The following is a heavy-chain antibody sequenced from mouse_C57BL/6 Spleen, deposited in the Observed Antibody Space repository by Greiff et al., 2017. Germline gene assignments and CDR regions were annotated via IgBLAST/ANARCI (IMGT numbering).Heavy chain of an antibody. D-gene: IGHD5-2*01. Sequence: QVQLQQSGAELAKPGASVKLSCKASGYTFTSYWMHWVKQRPGQGLEWIGYINPSSGFTKYNQKFKDKATLTADKSSSTAYMQLRSLTYEDSAVYYCSRGNNYFYAMDYWGQGTSVTVSS. J-gene: IGHJ4*01. CDR2: INPSSGFT. CDR1: GYTFTSYW. V-gene: IGHV1-7*01. CDR3: SRGNNYFYAMDY.